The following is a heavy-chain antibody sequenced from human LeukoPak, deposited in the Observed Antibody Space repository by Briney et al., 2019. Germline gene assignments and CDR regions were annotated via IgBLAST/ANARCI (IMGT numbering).Heavy chain of an antibody. CDR3: ARDSGCSSTSCYRAYYYGMDV. CDR1: GGSFSGYY. Sequence: SETLSLTCAVYGGSFSGYYWGWIRQPPGKGLEWIGEINHSGSTNYNPSLKSRVTISVDTSKNQFSLKLSSVTAADTAVYYCARDSGCSSTSCYRAYYYGMDVWGQGTTVTVSS. V-gene: IGHV4-34*01. J-gene: IGHJ6*02. CDR2: INHSGST. D-gene: IGHD2-2*01.